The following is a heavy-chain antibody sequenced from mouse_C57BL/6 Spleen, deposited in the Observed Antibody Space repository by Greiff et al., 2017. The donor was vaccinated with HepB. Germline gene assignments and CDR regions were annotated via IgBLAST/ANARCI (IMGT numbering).Heavy chain of an antibody. CDR2: ISGGGGNT. Sequence: EVQVVESGGGLVKPGGSLKLSCAASGFTFSSYTMSWVRQTPEKRLEWVATISGGGGNTYYPDSVKGRFTISRDNAKNTLYLQMSSLRSEDTALYYCARQNYDGYYDYAMDYWGQGTSVTVSS. CDR3: ARQNYDGYYDYAMDY. V-gene: IGHV5-9*01. J-gene: IGHJ4*01. D-gene: IGHD2-3*01. CDR1: GFTFSSYT.